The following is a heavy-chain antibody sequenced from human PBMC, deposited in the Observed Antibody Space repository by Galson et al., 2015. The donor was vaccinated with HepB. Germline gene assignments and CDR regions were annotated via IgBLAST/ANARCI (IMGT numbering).Heavy chain of an antibody. CDR2: INPSGGST. CDR3: ARGVLLWDGPDY. V-gene: IGHV1-46*01. CDR1: GYKFTSYY. D-gene: IGHD3-10*01. Sequence: SVKVSCKASGYKFTSYYMHWVRQAPGQGLEWMGIINPSGGSTDYAQKFRGRLTMTRDTSMSTVFMELSSLRSEDTAVYHCARGVLLWDGPDYWGQGTLVTVSS. J-gene: IGHJ4*02.